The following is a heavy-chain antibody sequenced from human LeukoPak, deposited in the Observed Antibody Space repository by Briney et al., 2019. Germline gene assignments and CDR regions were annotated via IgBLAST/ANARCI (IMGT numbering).Heavy chain of an antibody. CDR1: GGSVSSGTYY. J-gene: IGHJ4*02. CDR3: ARPVRYRGDYSD. V-gene: IGHV4-61*02. CDR2: IFPGGNT. Sequence: PSETLSLTCTDSGGSVSSGTYYWNWIRQPAGKGLEWIGRIFPGGNTYFNPSLKSRVAISVDSSKNQFSLTLSSVTAADTAVYYCARPVRYRGDYSDWGQGTLVTVSS. D-gene: IGHD4-17*01.